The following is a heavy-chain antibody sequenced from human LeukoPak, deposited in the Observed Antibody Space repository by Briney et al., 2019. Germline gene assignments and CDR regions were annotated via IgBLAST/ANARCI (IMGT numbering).Heavy chain of an antibody. Sequence: ASVKVSCKASGYTFTSFDINWVRQATGQGLEWMGWISAYNGNTNYAQKLQGRVTMTTDTSTSTAYMELRSLRSDDTAVYYCARDLRPGYYDILTGPVGFDIWGQGTMVTVSS. J-gene: IGHJ3*02. CDR3: ARDLRPGYYDILTGPVGFDI. CDR2: ISAYNGNT. D-gene: IGHD3-9*01. CDR1: GYTFTSFD. V-gene: IGHV1-18*01.